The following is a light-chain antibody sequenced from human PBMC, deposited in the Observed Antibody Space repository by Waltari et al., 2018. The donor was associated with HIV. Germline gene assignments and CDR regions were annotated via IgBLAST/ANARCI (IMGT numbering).Light chain of an antibody. CDR1: LTIVNY. J-gene: IGKJ4*01. CDR2: DAS. Sequence: EIALTQSPVDLSLSPGDRATPSCRANLTIVNYLGWYQQKPGQGPSLLIYDASKRVTGVPVRFSGSGSGTDFSLIINNIQPEDSAVYYCQQRHSWPLSFGGGTKVEI. V-gene: IGKV3-11*01. CDR3: QQRHSWPLS.